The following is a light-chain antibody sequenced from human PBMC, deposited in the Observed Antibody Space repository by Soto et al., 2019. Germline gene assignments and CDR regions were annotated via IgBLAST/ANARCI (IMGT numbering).Light chain of an antibody. CDR1: QSVRSK. CDR2: DAS. V-gene: IGKV3-11*01. J-gene: IGKJ4*01. CDR3: QQRSNWPLT. Sequence: EIVLTPAPGNLSLSPGGRETLWLRASQSVRSKLAWYQQKPGQAPRLLIYDASTRATGIPARFSGSGSGTDFTLTISSLEPEDFAVYYCQQRSNWPLTFGGGTKVDIK.